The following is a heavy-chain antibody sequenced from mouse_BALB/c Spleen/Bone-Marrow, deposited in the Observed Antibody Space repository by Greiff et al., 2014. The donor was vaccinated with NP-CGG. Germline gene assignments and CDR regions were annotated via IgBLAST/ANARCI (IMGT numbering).Heavy chain of an antibody. D-gene: IGHD1-3*01. J-gene: IGHJ1*01. CDR1: GYTFTEYI. CDR2: FYPGSGSI. CDR3: TRRESCDNYLDIDI. Sequence: QVQLQQSGAGLVRPGASVKLSCKASGYTFTEYIIHWVKQRSGQGLEWIGWFYPGSGSIKYNEKFKDKATLTADKSSSTVYMELSRLTSEDSAVYFCTRRESCDNYLDIDIWGAGTSVTVSS. V-gene: IGHV1-62-2*01.